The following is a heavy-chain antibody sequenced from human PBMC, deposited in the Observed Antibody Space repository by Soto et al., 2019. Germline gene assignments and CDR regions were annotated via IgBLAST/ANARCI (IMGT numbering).Heavy chain of an antibody. Sequence: SLRLSCAASGFTVSSNYMSWVRQAPGKGLEWVSLISGSGGSTYYADSVKGRFTISRDNSKSTLYLQMNSLRAEDTAVYYCANCWINTSGYYRAFDIWGPGTRVTVSS. CDR1: GFTVSSNY. CDR2: ISGSGGST. D-gene: IGHD3-22*01. CDR3: ANCWINTSGYYRAFDI. J-gene: IGHJ3*02. V-gene: IGHV3-23*01.